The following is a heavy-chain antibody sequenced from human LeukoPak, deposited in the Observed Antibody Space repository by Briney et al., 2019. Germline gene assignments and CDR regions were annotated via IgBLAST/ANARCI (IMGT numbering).Heavy chain of an antibody. J-gene: IGHJ4*02. D-gene: IGHD6-19*01. CDR1: GGSISSSSYY. Sequence: SETLSLTCTVSGGSISSSSYYWGWIRQPPGKGLEWIGTIYYSGSTYYNPSLKSRVTISVDTSKNHFSLKLSSVTAADTAVYYCARCGGSAWYIDSGYYFDYWGQGTLVTVSS. V-gene: IGHV4-39*02. CDR3: ARCGGSAWYIDSGYYFDY. CDR2: IYYSGST.